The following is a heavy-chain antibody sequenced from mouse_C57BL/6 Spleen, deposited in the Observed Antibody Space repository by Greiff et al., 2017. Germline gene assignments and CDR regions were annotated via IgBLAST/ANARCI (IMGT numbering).Heavy chain of an antibody. CDR1: GFTFSSYA. D-gene: IGHD2-2*01. Sequence: EVKLVESGGGLVKPGGSLKLSCAASGFTFSSYAMSWVRQTPEKRLEWVATISDGGSYTYYPDNVQGRFTISRDNAKNNLYLQMSHLKSEDTAMYYCARGGDGYDKTWFAYWGQGTLVTVSA. V-gene: IGHV5-4*03. CDR3: ARGGDGYDKTWFAY. CDR2: ISDGGSYT. J-gene: IGHJ3*01.